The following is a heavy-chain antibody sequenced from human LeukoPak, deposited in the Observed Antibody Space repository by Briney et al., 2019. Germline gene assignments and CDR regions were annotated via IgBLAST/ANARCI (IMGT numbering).Heavy chain of an antibody. CDR1: GGSISSGGYY. V-gene: IGHV4-30-2*01. Sequence: SETLSLTCTVSGGSISSGGYYWSWIRQPPGKGLEWIGYIYHSGSTYYNPSLKSRVTISVDRSKNQFSLKLSSVTAADTAVYYCATDSSSDRPDAFDIWGQGTMVTVSS. CDR3: ATDSSSDRPDAFDI. J-gene: IGHJ3*02. CDR2: IYHSGST. D-gene: IGHD6-13*01.